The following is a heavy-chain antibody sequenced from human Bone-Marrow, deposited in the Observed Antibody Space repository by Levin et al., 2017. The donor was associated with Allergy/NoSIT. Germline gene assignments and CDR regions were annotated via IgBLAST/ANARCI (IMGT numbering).Heavy chain of an antibody. Sequence: GESLKISCGASGFTFSYAWMNWVRLVPGKGLEWVGHVKSKPDGATTDYAAPVKGRFTISRDDSKNTLYPEMNSLETEDTAIYYCSAITMIRGVTRAFDVWGQGTMVTVSS. V-gene: IGHV3-15*01. CDR1: GFTFSYAW. CDR2: VKSKPDGATT. CDR3: SAITMIRGVTRAFDV. J-gene: IGHJ3*01. D-gene: IGHD3-10*01.